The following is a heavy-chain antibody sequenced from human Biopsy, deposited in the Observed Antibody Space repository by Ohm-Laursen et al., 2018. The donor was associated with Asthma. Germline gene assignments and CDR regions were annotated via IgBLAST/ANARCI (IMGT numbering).Heavy chain of an antibody. CDR1: GFTFRNFG. CDR3: VRWRSGYPDHYSDF. J-gene: IGHJ4*02. D-gene: IGHD2-21*01. V-gene: IGHV3-30*03. Sequence: SLRLSCAASGFTFRNFGMRWVRQAPGKGLEWVALISSDVREWYADSVKGRFTISRDNSKNTLDLQMNSLRGDDTAVYYCVRWRSGYPDHYSDFWGQGTLVTVSA. CDR2: ISSDVRE.